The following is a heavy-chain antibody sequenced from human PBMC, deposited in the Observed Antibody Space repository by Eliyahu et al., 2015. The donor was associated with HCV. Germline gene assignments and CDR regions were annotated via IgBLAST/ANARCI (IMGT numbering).Heavy chain of an antibody. Sequence: QVQLVESGGGVVQPGRSLRLSCAASGXTXXSYAXXWVRQAPGKGXXWVAVISYDGSNKYYADSVKGRFTISRDNSKNTLYLQMNSLRAEDTAVYYCAREEGAYGDYYFDYWGQGTLVTVSS. CDR2: ISYDGSNK. CDR1: GXTXXSYA. D-gene: IGHD4-17*01. V-gene: IGHV3-30-3*01. CDR3: AREEGAYGDYYFDY. J-gene: IGHJ4*02.